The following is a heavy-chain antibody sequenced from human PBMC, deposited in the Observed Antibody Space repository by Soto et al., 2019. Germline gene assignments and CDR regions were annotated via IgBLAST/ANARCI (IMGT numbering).Heavy chain of an antibody. Sequence: KRLEWGSPFSSGGGGTYYADSVKGRFTISRDNSKNTLSLQMNSLRAEDTAVYFFFFQAEDGIRDTVPVSAFLLHRSSDL. J-gene: IGHJ2*01. V-gene: IGHV3-23*01. CDR3: FFQAEDGIRDTVPVSAFLLHRSSDL. D-gene: IGHD2-15*01. CDR2: FSSGGGGT.